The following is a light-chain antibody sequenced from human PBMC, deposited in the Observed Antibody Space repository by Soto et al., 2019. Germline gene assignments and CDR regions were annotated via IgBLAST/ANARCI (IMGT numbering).Light chain of an antibody. Sequence: SVLTQPPSVSEAPRQRVTISCYGSSSNIGNNAVNWYQQLPGKAPKLLIYYDDLLPSGVSARFSGSKSGTSASLAISGLQSEDEADYYCAAWDDSLNIYVFGTGTKVTVL. CDR2: YDD. CDR3: AAWDDSLNIYV. J-gene: IGLJ1*01. CDR1: SSNIGNNA. V-gene: IGLV1-36*01.